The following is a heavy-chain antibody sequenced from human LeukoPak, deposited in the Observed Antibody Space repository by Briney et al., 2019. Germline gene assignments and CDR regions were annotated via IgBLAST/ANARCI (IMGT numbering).Heavy chain of an antibody. CDR3: ARVGSGSYYDTLNWFDP. Sequence: SETLSLTCAVYGGSFSGYYWSWIRQPPGKGLEWIGEINHSGSTNYNPSLKSRVTISVDTSKNQFSLKLSSVTAADTAVYYCARVGSGSYYDTLNWFDPWGQGTLVTVSS. J-gene: IGHJ5*02. V-gene: IGHV4-34*01. D-gene: IGHD3-10*01. CDR2: INHSGST. CDR1: GGSFSGYY.